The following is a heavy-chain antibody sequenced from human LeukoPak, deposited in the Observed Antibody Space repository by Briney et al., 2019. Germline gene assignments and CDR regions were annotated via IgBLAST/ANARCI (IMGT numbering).Heavy chain of an antibody. D-gene: IGHD3-3*01. J-gene: IGHJ6*03. CDR2: IIPIFGTA. V-gene: IGHV1-69*01. CDR3: ARDPPRDFGVVIMGGDYYMDV. CDR1: GGTFSSYA. Sequence: SVKVSYKASGGTFSSYAISWVRQAPGQGLEWMGGIIPIFGTANYAQKFQGRVTITADESTSTAYMELSSLRSEDTAVYYCARDPPRDFGVVIMGGDYYMDVWGKGTTVTVSS.